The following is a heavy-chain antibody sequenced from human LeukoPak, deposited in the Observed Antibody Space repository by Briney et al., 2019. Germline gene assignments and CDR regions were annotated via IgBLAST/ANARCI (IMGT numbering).Heavy chain of an antibody. CDR2: IYYSGST. D-gene: IGHD2-15*01. CDR1: GGSISSGGYY. V-gene: IGHV4-31*03. CDR3: ARDRRGYCSGGSCHGYNWFDP. J-gene: IGHJ5*02. Sequence: SETLSLTCTVSGGSISSGGYYWSWIRQHPGKGLEWIGCIYYSGSTYYNPSLKSRVTISVDTSKNQFSLKLSSVTAADTAVYYCARDRRGYCSGGSCHGYNWFDPWGQGTLVTVSS.